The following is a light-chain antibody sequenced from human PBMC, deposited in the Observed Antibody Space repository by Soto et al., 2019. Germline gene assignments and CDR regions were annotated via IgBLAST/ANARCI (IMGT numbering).Light chain of an antibody. J-gene: IGLJ2*01. CDR2: EVS. Sequence: QSVLTQPASVSGSPGQSITISCTGTSSDVGAYNYVSWYQQHPDKAPKLMIYEVSNRPSGVSNRFSGSKSGNTASLTISGLQAEDEADSYCSSYTSSSALVFGGGTKLTVL. V-gene: IGLV2-14*03. CDR3: SSYTSSSALV. CDR1: SSDVGAYNY.